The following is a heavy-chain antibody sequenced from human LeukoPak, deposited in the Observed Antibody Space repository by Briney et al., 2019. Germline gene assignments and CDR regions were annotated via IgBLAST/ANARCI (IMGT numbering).Heavy chain of an antibody. Sequence: GESLKISCKDSGFSFTNYWIAWVRQMPGKGLEWMGIIYPVDSDTKYSPSFQGQVTISADKSISTAYLQWSSLKASDTAMYYCARAYCTNGVCGPPGDYWGQGTLVTVSS. D-gene: IGHD2-8*01. V-gene: IGHV5-51*01. CDR2: IYPVDSDT. CDR3: ARAYCTNGVCGPPGDY. J-gene: IGHJ4*02. CDR1: GFSFTNYW.